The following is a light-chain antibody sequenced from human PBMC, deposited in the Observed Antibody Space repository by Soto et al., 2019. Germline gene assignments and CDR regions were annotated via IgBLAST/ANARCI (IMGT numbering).Light chain of an antibody. CDR3: QQYGSSPKLT. CDR2: GAS. J-gene: IGKJ4*01. CDR1: QSVSSSY. V-gene: IGKV3-20*01. Sequence: EIVLTQSPGTLSLSPGERATLSCRAVQSVSSSYLAWYQQKPGQAPRLLIYGASSRATGIPDRFSGSGSGTDFTLTISRLEPEDFAVYYCQQYGSSPKLTFGGGTKVDNK.